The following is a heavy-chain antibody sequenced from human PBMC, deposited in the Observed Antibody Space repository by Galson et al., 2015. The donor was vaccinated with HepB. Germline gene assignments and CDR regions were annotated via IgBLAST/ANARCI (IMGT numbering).Heavy chain of an antibody. J-gene: IGHJ5*02. CDR1: GYTFTTYD. Sequence: SVKVSCKASGYTFTTYDISWVRQATGHGLELMGWMNPKSGHTGYTQRFQGRLTLTRNTSTSTAYMEMSHLRSADTAVYYCARGNYRQDLLVLLRWFDPWGQGTLITVSS. CDR3: ARGNYRQDLLVLLRWFDP. D-gene: IGHD3-16*02. CDR2: MNPKSGHT. V-gene: IGHV1-8*01.